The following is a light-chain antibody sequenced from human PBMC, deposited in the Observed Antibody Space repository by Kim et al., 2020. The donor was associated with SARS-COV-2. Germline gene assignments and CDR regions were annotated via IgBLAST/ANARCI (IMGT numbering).Light chain of an antibody. J-gene: IGKJ5*01. CDR2: WAS. Sequence: DIVMTQSPDSLSVSLGDRATFNCKSSQSILYSSNNKNYLAWYQQKPGQPPKLLIYWASIREFGVPDRFSGGGSGTDFTLTISGLQAEDVAVYYCQQYYTTPITFGQGTRLEIK. CDR3: QQYYTTPIT. CDR1: QSILYSSNNKNY. V-gene: IGKV4-1*01.